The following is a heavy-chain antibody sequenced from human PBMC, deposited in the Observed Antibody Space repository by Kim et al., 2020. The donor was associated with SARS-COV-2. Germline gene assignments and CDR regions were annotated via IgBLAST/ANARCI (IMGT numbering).Heavy chain of an antibody. CDR2: IYYSGST. D-gene: IGHD3-3*01. CDR1: GGSISSYY. V-gene: IGHV4-59*08. Sequence: SETLSLTCTVSGGSISSYYWSWIRQPPGKGLEWIGYIYYSGSTNYNPSLKSRVTISVDTSKNQFSLKLSSVTAADTAVYYCARLEYYDFWSAKGAFDIWG. CDR3: ARLEYYDFWSAKGAFDI. J-gene: IGHJ3*02.